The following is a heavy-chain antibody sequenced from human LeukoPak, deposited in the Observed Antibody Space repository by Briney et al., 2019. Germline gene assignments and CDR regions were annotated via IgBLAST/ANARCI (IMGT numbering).Heavy chain of an antibody. CDR1: GFTFSSYE. CDR2: ISSSGSTI. CDR3: ARGYNNNWYLFDY. J-gene: IGHJ4*02. V-gene: IGHV3-48*03. Sequence: PGGSLRLSCAASGFTFSSYEMNWVRQAPGKGLEWVSYISSSGSTIYYADSVKGRFTISRDNAKNSQYLQMNSLRAEDTAVYYCARGYNNNWYLFDYWGQGTLVTVSS. D-gene: IGHD6-13*01.